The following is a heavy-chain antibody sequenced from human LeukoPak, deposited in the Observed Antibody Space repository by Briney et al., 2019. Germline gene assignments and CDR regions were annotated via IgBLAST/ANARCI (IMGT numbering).Heavy chain of an antibody. V-gene: IGHV4-30-4*07. Sequence: PSETLSLTCAVSGDSISSGGYSWSWIRQPPGKGLEWIGYIYYSGSTYYNPSLKSRVTISVDTSKNHFSLKLTSVTAADTAVYYCASGRDGEVAYWGQGTLVTVSS. CDR3: ASGRDGEVAY. D-gene: IGHD5-12*01. CDR1: GDSISSGGYS. J-gene: IGHJ4*02. CDR2: IYYSGST.